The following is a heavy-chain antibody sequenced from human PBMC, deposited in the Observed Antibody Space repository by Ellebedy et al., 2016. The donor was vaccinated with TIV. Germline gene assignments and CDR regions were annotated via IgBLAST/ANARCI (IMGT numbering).Heavy chain of an antibody. CDR3: AREGGTYYSAHFDQ. J-gene: IGHJ4*02. Sequence: PGGSLRLSCAASGFTFSSFAMSWVRQAPEIGLEWVSAIGDDAVATHYADSVKGRFTISRDNFGNMLYLQMNSLGAEDTAVYYCAREGGTYYSAHFDQWGQGTPVTVSS. D-gene: IGHD1-26*01. V-gene: IGHV3-23*01. CDR2: IGDDAVAT. CDR1: GFTFSSFA.